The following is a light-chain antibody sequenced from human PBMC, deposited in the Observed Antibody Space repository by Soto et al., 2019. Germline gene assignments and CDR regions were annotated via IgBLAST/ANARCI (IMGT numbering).Light chain of an antibody. J-gene: IGKJ1*01. Sequence: EIVLTQSPATLSLSTGERATLSCRASQSVTSSFLAWYQQKPGQAPRLLISGASSRATGIPDRFSGSGSGTDFTLTISRLEPEDFAVYYCHHYGTSWTFGQGTKVDI. V-gene: IGKV3-20*01. CDR3: HHYGTSWT. CDR2: GAS. CDR1: QSVTSSF.